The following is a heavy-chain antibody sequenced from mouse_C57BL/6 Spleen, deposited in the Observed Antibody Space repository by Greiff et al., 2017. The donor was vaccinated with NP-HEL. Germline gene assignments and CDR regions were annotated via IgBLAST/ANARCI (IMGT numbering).Heavy chain of an antibody. CDR1: GYTFTDYY. CDR3: ARGSAHYYGSSFDY. D-gene: IGHD1-1*01. V-gene: IGHV1-26*01. J-gene: IGHJ2*01. CDR2: INPNNGGT. Sequence: VQLQQSGPELVKPGASVKISCKASGYTFTDYYMNWVKQSHGKSLAWIGDINPNNGGTSYNQKFKGKATLTVDKSSSTAYMELRSLTSEDSAVYYCARGSAHYYGSSFDYWGQGTTLTVSS.